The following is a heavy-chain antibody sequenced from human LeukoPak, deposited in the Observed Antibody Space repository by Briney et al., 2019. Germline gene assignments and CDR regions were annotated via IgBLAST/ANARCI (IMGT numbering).Heavy chain of an antibody. CDR2: IYYSGST. Sequence: PSETLSLTCTVSGGSISGSSYYWGWIRQPPGKGLEWTGSIYYSGSTYYNPSLKSRVTISVDTSKNQFSLKLSSVTAADTAVYYCARQGGHYFTMVRGVAFFDYWGQGTLVTVSS. CDR1: GGSISGSSYY. V-gene: IGHV4-39*01. CDR3: ARQGGHYFTMVRGVAFFDY. J-gene: IGHJ4*02. D-gene: IGHD3-10*01.